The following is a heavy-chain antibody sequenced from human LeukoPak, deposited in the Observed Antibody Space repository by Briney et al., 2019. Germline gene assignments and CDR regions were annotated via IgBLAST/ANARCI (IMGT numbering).Heavy chain of an antibody. V-gene: IGHV1-24*01. CDR2: FDPEDGET. CDR1: GYTLTELS. D-gene: IGHD3-22*01. J-gene: IGHJ5*02. Sequence: ASVKVSCKVSGYTLTELSMHWVRQAPGKGLEWMGGFDPEDGETIYAQKFQGRATMTEDTSTDTAYMELSSLRPEDTAVYYCATDGPFESSDYYDSSGYYLWGQGTLVTVSS. CDR3: ATDGPFESSDYYDSSGYYL.